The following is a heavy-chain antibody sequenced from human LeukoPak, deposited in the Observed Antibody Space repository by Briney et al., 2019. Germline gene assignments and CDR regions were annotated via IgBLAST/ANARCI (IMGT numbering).Heavy chain of an antibody. CDR2: VFQDGDYE. J-gene: IGHJ4*02. CDR3: ARDGPPSGSYFDY. V-gene: IGHV3-30*03. Sequence: TGGSLRLSCAGSGFTFRNFGMHWVRQAPGKGLEWVATVFQDGDYEYYRDSVKGRFTISRDNSNNTLYLQMNSLRAEDTAVYYCARDGPPSGSYFDYWGQGTLVTVSS. D-gene: IGHD1-26*01. CDR1: GFTFRNFG.